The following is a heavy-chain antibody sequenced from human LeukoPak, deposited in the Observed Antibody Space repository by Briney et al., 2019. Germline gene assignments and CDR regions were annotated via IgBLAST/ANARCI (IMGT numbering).Heavy chain of an antibody. CDR2: ISGSSGTI. CDR1: GFTFSSYS. V-gene: IGHV3-48*01. Sequence: GGSLRLSCVASGFTFSSYSMNWVRQAPGKGLEWVSYISGSSGTIYYADSVKGRFAISRDNAKNSLYLQMNSLRAEDTAVYYCARRSEFGVLYYMDIWGKGTTVTVSS. CDR3: ARRSEFGVLYYMDI. D-gene: IGHD3-16*01. J-gene: IGHJ6*03.